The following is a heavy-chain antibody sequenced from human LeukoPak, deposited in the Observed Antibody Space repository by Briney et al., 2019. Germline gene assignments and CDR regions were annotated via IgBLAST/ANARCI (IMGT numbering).Heavy chain of an antibody. CDR2: ISSSGSSI. V-gene: IGHV3-48*03. CDR1: GLTFRSYE. Sequence: GGSLRLFCAASGLTFRSYEMNWVRQAPGKGLEWVSYISSSGSSIYYADSVKGRFTISRDNAKKALYLQMHSLRAEDTAVYYCARDSHKFDSSGYYPDAFDIWGQGTMVTVSS. D-gene: IGHD3-22*01. CDR3: ARDSHKFDSSGYYPDAFDI. J-gene: IGHJ3*02.